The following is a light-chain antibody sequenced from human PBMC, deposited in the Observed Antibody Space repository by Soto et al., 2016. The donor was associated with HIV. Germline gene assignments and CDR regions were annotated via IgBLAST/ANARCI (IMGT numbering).Light chain of an antibody. CDR2: EAS. CDR1: QSIGRF. Sequence: QMTQSPSSLSASVGDRVTITCRASQSIGRFLNWYQQISGKPPNLLIYEASILQSGVPSRFSGSGSGTDFTLIIDSLQPEDFATYYCQQSYNLPRTFGQGTMVEIK. J-gene: IGKJ1*01. V-gene: IGKV1-39*01. CDR3: QQSYNLPRT.